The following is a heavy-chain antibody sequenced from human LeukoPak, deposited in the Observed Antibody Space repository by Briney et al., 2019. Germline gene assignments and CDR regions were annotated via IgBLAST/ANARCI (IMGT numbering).Heavy chain of an antibody. CDR1: GGSISSGGYY. CDR3: ARVEVPNYYYGMDV. Sequence: SETLSLTCTVSGGSISSGGYYWSWIRQHPGKGLGWIGYIYYSGSTYYNPSLKSRVTISVDTSKNQFSLKLSSVTAADTAVYYCARVEVPNYYYGMDVWGQGTTVTVSS. CDR2: IYYSGST. J-gene: IGHJ6*02. V-gene: IGHV4-31*03. D-gene: IGHD5-24*01.